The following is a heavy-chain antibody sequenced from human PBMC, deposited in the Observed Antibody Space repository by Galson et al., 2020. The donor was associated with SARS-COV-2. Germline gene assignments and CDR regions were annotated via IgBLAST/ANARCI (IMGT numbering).Heavy chain of an antibody. CDR1: GFTFSSYW. CDR2: IKQDGSEK. D-gene: IGHD5-18*01. V-gene: IGHV3-7*01. Sequence: GESLKISCAASGFTFSSYWMSWVRQTPGKGLEWVANIKQDGSEKYYVDSVKGRFTISRDNAKNSLYLQMNNLRAEDTAVYYCVSLAYSYDYSWTNVDYWGQGTLVTVSS. CDR3: VSLAYSYDYSWTNVDY. J-gene: IGHJ4*02.